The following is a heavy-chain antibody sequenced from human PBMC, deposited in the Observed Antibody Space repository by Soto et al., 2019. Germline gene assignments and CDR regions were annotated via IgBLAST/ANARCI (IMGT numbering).Heavy chain of an antibody. CDR1: GFTFSSYW. CDR3: GRGGSYSTMAPGY. Sequence: GGSLRLSCAASGFTFSSYWMHWVRQAPGKGLGWVSRINPDGSATNYADSVKGRFTNSRDNANNTLYLQMNSLRAEDTAVFYCGRGGSYSTMAPGYWGQGTLGTSPQ. V-gene: IGHV3-74*01. D-gene: IGHD3-10*01. J-gene: IGHJ4*02. CDR2: INPDGSAT.